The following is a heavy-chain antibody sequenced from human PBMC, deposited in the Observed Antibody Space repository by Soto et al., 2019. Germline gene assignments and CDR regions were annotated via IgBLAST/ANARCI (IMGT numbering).Heavy chain of an antibody. D-gene: IGHD7-27*01. CDR3: ARDLSWGSNWYYYMDV. CDR1: GFILSDCA. Sequence: EVQLVESGGGLVQPGGSLRLSCATSGFILSDCAMNWVRQAPGKGLEWVSYIISSSSVLDYADCVKGRFTVYRDNARNSLYLQMNSLRAEDTAVYYCARDLSWGSNWYYYMDVWGKGTTVTVSS. J-gene: IGHJ6*03. V-gene: IGHV3-48*01. CDR2: IISSSSVL.